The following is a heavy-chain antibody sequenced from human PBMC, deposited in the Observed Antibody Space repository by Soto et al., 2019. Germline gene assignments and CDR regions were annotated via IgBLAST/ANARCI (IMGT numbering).Heavy chain of an antibody. V-gene: IGHV1-2*02. J-gene: IGHJ4*02. CDR3: MRGGWGDSPIDY. CDR1: GYTFSAYY. D-gene: IGHD1-26*01. CDR2: INPSNEIT. Sequence: QVYLLQSGAEVKKVGASVKVSCKTSGYTFSAYYVHWARRAPGRGFQWLGWINPSNEITTFSEFFQGRITMTRDTSTNTVHMELNRLTSDDTAVYYCMRGGWGDSPIDYWAREPRSPSPQ.